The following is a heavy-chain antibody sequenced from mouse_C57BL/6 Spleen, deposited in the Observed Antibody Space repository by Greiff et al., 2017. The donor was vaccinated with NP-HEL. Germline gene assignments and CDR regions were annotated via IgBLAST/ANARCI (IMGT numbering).Heavy chain of an antibody. D-gene: IGHD1-1*01. V-gene: IGHV1-52*01. CDR1: GYTFTSYW. Sequence: QVQLQQSGAELVRPGSSVKLSCKASGYTFTSYWMHWVKQRPIQGLEWIGNIDPSDSETHYNQKFKDKATLTVDKSSSTAYMQLSSLTSEDSAVYYCARYYGSSPHYAMDYWGQGTSVTVSS. J-gene: IGHJ4*01. CDR2: IDPSDSET. CDR3: ARYYGSSPHYAMDY.